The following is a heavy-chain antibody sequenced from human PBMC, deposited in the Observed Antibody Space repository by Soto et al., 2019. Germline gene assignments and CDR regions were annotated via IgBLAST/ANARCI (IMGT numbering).Heavy chain of an antibody. D-gene: IGHD2-2*01. Sequence: SESLSLTCTVSGGSISSYYWSWIRQPPGKGLEWIGYIYHSGSTYYNPSLKSRVTISVDRSKNQFSLKLSSVTAADTAVYYCARVPDRWGQGTLVTVSS. CDR2: IYHSGST. V-gene: IGHV4-59*12. CDR3: ARVPDR. CDR1: GGSISSYY. J-gene: IGHJ5*02.